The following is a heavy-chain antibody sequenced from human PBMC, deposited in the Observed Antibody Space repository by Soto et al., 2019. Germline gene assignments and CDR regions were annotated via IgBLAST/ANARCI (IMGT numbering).Heavy chain of an antibody. CDR1: GYTFTNYA. V-gene: IGHV1-3*01. CDR2: IHPANGNT. J-gene: IGHJ4*02. CDR3: ARGLPLAADY. Sequence: GASVKVSCTASGYTFTNYAIHWVRQAPGQRLEWMGWIHPANGNTKYSQRFQGRVTITSDTSASTAYMELSSLRSEDTAVYYCARGLPLAADYWGQGTLVTVSS.